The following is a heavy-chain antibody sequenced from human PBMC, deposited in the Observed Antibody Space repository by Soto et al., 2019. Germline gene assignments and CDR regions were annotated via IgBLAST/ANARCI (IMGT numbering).Heavy chain of an antibody. D-gene: IGHD1-26*01. CDR1: GASISRSPYY. CDR2: IYYIGNS. Sequence: SETLSLTCSVSGASISRSPYYWGWIRQPPGKGLEWIGNIYYIGNSYYNPSLESRVTISVDTSKNQISLRLSSVTAADTALYYCARQASTGSHSPGVDYWGQGTLVTVSS. V-gene: IGHV4-39*01. CDR3: ARQASTGSHSPGVDY. J-gene: IGHJ4*02.